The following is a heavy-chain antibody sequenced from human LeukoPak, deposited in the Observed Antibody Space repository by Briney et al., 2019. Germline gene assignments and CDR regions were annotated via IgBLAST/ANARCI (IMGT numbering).Heavy chain of an antibody. V-gene: IGHV1-69*04. CDR2: IIPFAGLV. Sequence: GASVKVSCKASGGTLISYAITWVRQAPGQGLEWMGRIIPFAGLVNYPPKFRGRVTITADTFTNTAYMEVNSLNPDDTAIYYCARVGGTATANHFDPWGQGTQVTVSP. CDR1: GGTLISYA. J-gene: IGHJ5*02. D-gene: IGHD1-14*01. CDR3: ARVGGTATANHFDP.